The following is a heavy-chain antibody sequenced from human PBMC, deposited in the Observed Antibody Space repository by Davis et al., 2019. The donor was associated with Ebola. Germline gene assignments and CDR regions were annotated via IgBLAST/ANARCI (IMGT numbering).Heavy chain of an antibody. CDR3: ARGVCSSTSCYLSAPWEFDY. D-gene: IGHD2-2*01. Sequence: PGGSLRLSCAASGFTFSSYSMNWVRQAPGKGLEWVSSISSSSSYIYYADSVKGRFTISRDNAKNSLYLQMNSLRAEDTAVYYCARGVCSSTSCYLSAPWEFDYWGQGTLVTVSS. V-gene: IGHV3-21*01. J-gene: IGHJ4*02. CDR1: GFTFSSYS. CDR2: ISSSSSYI.